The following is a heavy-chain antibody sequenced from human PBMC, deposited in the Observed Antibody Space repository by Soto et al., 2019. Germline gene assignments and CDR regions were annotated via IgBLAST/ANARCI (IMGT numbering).Heavy chain of an antibody. Sequence: QVQLVQSGAEVKKPGASVKVSCKASGYTFTSSGISGVRQAPGQGLEWMGWIRASNGNTNYAQTPQGRVTMNTDTSTSTGYMELRSLRSDATAVDCWARDEVVPADIMRDYGMDVGVQGTTISVSS. CDR3: ARDEVVPADIMRDYGMDV. CDR1: GYTFTSSG. J-gene: IGHJ6*02. V-gene: IGHV1-18*01. CDR2: IRASNGNT. D-gene: IGHD2-2*02.